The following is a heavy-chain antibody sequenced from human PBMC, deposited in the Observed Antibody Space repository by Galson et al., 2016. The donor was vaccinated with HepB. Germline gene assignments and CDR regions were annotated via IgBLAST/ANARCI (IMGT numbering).Heavy chain of an antibody. CDR2: IYYSGSS. Sequence: SETLSLTCTVSGGSISSDYWSWIRQPPGKGLEWIGYIYYSGSSNSNPSLKSRVTISVDTSKNHFSLNLTSVTAADTAFYYCARGFGSCSSTRCRGRAEDWGQGTLVIVSS. CDR3: ARGFGSCSSTRCRGRAED. D-gene: IGHD2-2*01. J-gene: IGHJ4*02. V-gene: IGHV4-59*01. CDR1: GGSISSDY.